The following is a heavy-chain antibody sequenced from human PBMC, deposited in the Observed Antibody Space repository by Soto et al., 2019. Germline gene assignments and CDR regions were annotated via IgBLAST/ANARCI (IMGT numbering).Heavy chain of an antibody. CDR3: ARDRSPPGHFDY. D-gene: IGHD2-15*01. V-gene: IGHV4-34*01. CDR1: GGSFSGYY. Sequence: SETLSLTCAVYGGSFSGYYWTWIRQPPGKGLESIGYLYHGRSANYNPSLKSRVTISLDTSKTQFSLKLTSVTAADTAVYYCARDRSPPGHFDYWGPGTLVTVSS. J-gene: IGHJ4*02. CDR2: LYHGRSA.